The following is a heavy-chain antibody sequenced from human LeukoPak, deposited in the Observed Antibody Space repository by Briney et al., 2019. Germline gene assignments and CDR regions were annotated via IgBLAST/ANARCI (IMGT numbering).Heavy chain of an antibody. J-gene: IGHJ5*02. CDR2: IYWDDDK. CDR3: AQWRRNWFDP. D-gene: IGHD3-3*01. Sequence: SGPTLVKPTQTLTLTCTFSGFSLTTSGVGVGWIRQPPGKALEWLALIYWDDDKRYNPSLKSRLIITKDTSKNQVVLTMTNMDPVDTATYYCAQWRRNWFDPWGQGTLVTVSS. CDR1: GFSLTTSGVG. V-gene: IGHV2-5*02.